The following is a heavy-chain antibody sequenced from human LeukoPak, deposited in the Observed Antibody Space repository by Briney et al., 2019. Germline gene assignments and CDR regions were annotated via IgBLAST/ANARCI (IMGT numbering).Heavy chain of an antibody. V-gene: IGHV1-18*01. J-gene: IGHJ4*02. CDR2: ISAYNGNT. Sequence: GASVKVSCKASGYTFTSYGISWVRQAPGQGLEWMGWISAYNGNTNYAQKLQGRVTMTTDTSTSTAYTELRSLRSDDTAVYYCARVGQGYYDSSGYSSFDYWGQGTLVTVSS. CDR3: ARVGQGYYDSSGYSSFDY. D-gene: IGHD3-22*01. CDR1: GYTFTSYG.